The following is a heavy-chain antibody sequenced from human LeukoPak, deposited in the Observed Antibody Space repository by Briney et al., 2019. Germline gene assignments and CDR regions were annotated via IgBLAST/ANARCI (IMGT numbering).Heavy chain of an antibody. V-gene: IGHV3-74*01. D-gene: IGHD5-18*01. CDR2: INSDGSST. CDR3: AKDPHTWIQLWGSDDAFDI. CDR1: GFTFSSYW. Sequence: PGGSLRLSCAASGFTFSSYWMHWVRQAPGKGLVWVSRINSDGSSTSYADSVKGRFTISRDNSKNTLYLQMNSLRAEDTAVYYCAKDPHTWIQLWGSDDAFDIWGQGTMVTVSS. J-gene: IGHJ3*02.